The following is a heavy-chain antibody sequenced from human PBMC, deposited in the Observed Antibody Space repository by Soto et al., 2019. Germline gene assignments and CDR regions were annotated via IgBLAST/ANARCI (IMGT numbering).Heavy chain of an antibody. CDR2: IYHSGST. Sequence: PSETLSLTCAVSGGSISSSNCWSWVRQPPGKGLEWIGEIYHSGSTNYNPSLKSRVTISVDKSKNQFSLKLSSVTAADTAVYYCARSPIVVVTAITQRNYFDYWGQGTLVTVS. CDR3: ARSPIVVVTAITQRNYFDY. V-gene: IGHV4-4*02. J-gene: IGHJ4*02. D-gene: IGHD2-21*02. CDR1: GGSISSSNC.